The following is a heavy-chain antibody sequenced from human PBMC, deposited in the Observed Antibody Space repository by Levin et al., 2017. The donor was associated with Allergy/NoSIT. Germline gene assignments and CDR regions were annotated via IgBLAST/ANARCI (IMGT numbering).Heavy chain of an antibody. CDR2: IYYTGRT. V-gene: IGHV4-39*07. CDR1: GGSISTSSYH. J-gene: IGHJ4*02. Sequence: SPTLSLTCAVSGGSISTSSYHWGWVRQPPGKGLEWIGNIYYTGRTSYNPSLKSRVTISIDTSKKQFFLRLNSVTAADTAVYYCARVMSAISAAGPEKWGQGALVTVSA. CDR3: ARVMSAISAAGPEK. D-gene: IGHD6-25*01.